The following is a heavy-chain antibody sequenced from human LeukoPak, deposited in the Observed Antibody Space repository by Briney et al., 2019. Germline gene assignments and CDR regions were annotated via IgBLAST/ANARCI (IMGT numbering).Heavy chain of an antibody. V-gene: IGHV3-48*03. Sequence: PGGSLRLSCAASGFTFSSYEMNWVRQAPGKGLECVSYISSSGSTIYYADSVKGRFTISRDNAKNSLYLQMNSLRAEDTAVYYCARDWWRAAGGMDYWGQGTLVTVSS. D-gene: IGHD6-13*01. CDR3: ARDWWRAAGGMDY. CDR1: GFTFSSYE. J-gene: IGHJ4*02. CDR2: ISSSGSTI.